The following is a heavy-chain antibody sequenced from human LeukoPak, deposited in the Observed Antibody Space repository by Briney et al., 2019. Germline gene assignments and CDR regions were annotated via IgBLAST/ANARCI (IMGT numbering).Heavy chain of an antibody. D-gene: IGHD2-15*01. CDR1: GFTFSGSG. CDR3: AKGGCRGTCNPLAY. J-gene: IGHJ4*02. Sequence: GGSLRLSCAASGFTFSGSGMSLVRQAPGKRLEWISSSGGSDGSTYYADSLKGRFTISRDNSKNTLYLQMNNLRAEDTAVYYCAKGGCRGTCNPLAYWGQGALVTVSP. CDR2: SGGSDGST. V-gene: IGHV3-23*01.